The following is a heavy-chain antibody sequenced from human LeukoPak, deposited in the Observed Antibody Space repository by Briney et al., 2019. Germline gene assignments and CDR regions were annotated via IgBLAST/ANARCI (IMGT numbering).Heavy chain of an antibody. J-gene: IGHJ5*02. CDR3: ARDPAITMVRGVMIRPGGWFDP. D-gene: IGHD3-10*01. V-gene: IGHV1-18*04. CDR2: ISAYNGNT. CDR1: GYTFSGYY. Sequence: RASVKVSCRASGYTFSGYYMHWVRQAPGQGLEWMGWISAYNGNTNYAQKLQGRVTMTTDTSTSTAYMELRSLRSDDTAVYYCARDPAITMVRGVMIRPGGWFDPWGQGTLVTVSS.